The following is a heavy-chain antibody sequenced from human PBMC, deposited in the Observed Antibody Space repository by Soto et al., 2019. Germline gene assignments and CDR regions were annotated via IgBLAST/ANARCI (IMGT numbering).Heavy chain of an antibody. J-gene: IGHJ5*02. D-gene: IGHD6-13*01. CDR1: GYTFASYG. Sequence: ASVKVSCKASGYTFASYGMSWVRQAPGQGLEWMGWISGYNGKTNYAQKVQGRVTMTKDTSTTTAYMELRSLRSDDTAVYYCARIIASAMDWLDPWGQGTLVSVSS. V-gene: IGHV1-18*04. CDR3: ARIIASAMDWLDP. CDR2: ISGYNGKT.